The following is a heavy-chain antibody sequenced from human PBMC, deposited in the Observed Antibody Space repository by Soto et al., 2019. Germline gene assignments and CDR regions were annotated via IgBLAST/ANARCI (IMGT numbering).Heavy chain of an antibody. J-gene: IGHJ4*02. Sequence: QVQLVQSGAEVKKPGSSVKVSCKASGGTFSSYAISWVRQAPGQGLEWMGGIIPIFGTANYAQKFQGRVAITADESTSTAYRELSSLRSEDTAVYYCARYSTVTYPYYFDYWGQGTLVTVSS. CDR3: ARYSTVTYPYYFDY. D-gene: IGHD4-17*01. V-gene: IGHV1-69*12. CDR2: IIPIFGTA. CDR1: GGTFSSYA.